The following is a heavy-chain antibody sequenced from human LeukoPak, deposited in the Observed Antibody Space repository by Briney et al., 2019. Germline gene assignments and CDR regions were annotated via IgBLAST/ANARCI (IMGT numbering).Heavy chain of an antibody. CDR2: IYYSGST. V-gene: IGHV4-34*01. J-gene: IGHJ4*02. Sequence: PSETLSLTCAVYGGSFSGYYWSWIRQPPGKGLEWIGSIYYSGSTYYNPSLKSRVTISVDTSKNQFSQKLSSVTAADTAVYYCARLREYSCGSVDHWGQGTLVTVSS. CDR3: ARLREYSCGSVDH. CDR1: GGSFSGYY. D-gene: IGHD5-18*01.